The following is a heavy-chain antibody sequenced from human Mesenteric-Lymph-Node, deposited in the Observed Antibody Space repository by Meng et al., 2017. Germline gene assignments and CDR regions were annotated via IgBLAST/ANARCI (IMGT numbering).Heavy chain of an antibody. V-gene: IGHV4-34*01. CDR2: INHSGST. CDR1: GGSFSGYY. D-gene: IGHD3-10*01. Sequence: QVQLQQGGEGLLKPSESLSLPCAVYGGSFSGYYWSWIRQPPGKGLEWIGEINHSGSTNYNPSLKSRVTISVDTSKNQFSLKLSSVTAADTALYFCARGRRFGDFFGLDYWGRGILVTVSS. J-gene: IGHJ4*02. CDR3: ARGRRFGDFFGLDY.